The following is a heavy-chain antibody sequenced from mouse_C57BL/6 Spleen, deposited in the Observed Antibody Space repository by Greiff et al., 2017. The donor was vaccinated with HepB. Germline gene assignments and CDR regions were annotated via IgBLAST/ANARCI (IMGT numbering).Heavy chain of an antibody. CDR3: ARGYYDYYAMDY. V-gene: IGHV5-17*01. D-gene: IGHD2-1*01. CDR1: GFTFSDYG. CDR2: ISSGISTI. J-gene: IGHJ4*01. Sequence: EVKLVESGGGLVKPGGSLKLSCAASGFTFSDYGMHWVRQAPEKGLEWVAYISSGISTIYYADTVKGRFTISRDNAKNTLFLQMTSLRSEDTAMYYCARGYYDYYAMDYWGQGTSVTVSS.